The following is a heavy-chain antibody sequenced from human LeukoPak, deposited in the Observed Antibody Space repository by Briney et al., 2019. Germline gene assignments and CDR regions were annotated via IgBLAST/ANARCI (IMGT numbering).Heavy chain of an antibody. CDR3: ARGKDYYYYGMDV. Sequence: SGGSLRLSCAASGFTFDDYGMSWVRQAPGKGLEWVSGINWNGGSTGYADSVKGRFTISRDNAKNSLYLHMNSLRAEDTALYHCARGKDYYYYGMDVWGQGTTVTVSS. CDR2: INWNGGST. J-gene: IGHJ6*02. V-gene: IGHV3-20*01. CDR1: GFTFDDYG.